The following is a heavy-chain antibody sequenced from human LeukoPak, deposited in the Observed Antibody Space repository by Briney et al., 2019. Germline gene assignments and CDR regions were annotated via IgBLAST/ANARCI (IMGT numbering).Heavy chain of an antibody. CDR2: IIPIFGTA. CDR3: ASRVVVTSALDY. CDR1: GGTFSSYA. D-gene: IGHD2-15*01. J-gene: IGHJ4*02. V-gene: IGHV1-69*01. Sequence: SVKVFCKAFGGTFSSYAISRVRQDPGQGLGWMGGIIPIFGTAHYAQKFQGRVTITANESTSTAYMELSSLRSEDTAVYYCASRVVVTSALDYWGQGTLVTVSS.